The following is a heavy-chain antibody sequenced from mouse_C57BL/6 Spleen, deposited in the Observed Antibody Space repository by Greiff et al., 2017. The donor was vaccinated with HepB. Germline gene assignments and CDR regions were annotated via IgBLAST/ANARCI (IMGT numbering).Heavy chain of an antibody. CDR3: ARGILRSVFDY. Sequence: QVHVKQSGAELARPGASVKLSCKASGYTFTSYGISWVKQRTGQGLEWIGEIYPRSGNTYYNEKFKGKATLTADKSSSTAYMELRSLTSEDSAVYFCARGILRSVFDYWGQGTTLTVSS. D-gene: IGHD1-1*01. CDR2: IYPRSGNT. V-gene: IGHV1-81*01. CDR1: GYTFTSYG. J-gene: IGHJ2*01.